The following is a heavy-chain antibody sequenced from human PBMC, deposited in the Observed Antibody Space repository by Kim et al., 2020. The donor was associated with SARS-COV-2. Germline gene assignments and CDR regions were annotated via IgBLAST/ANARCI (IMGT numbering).Heavy chain of an antibody. D-gene: IGHD3-10*01. CDR3: ARGGGSGRLSVSAYFDY. Sequence: GGSLRLSCAASGFTFSSYAMSWVRQAPGKGLEWVSAISGSGGSTYYADSVKGRFTISRDNSKNTLYLQMNSLRAEDTAVYYCARGGGSGRLSVSAYFDYWGQGTLVTVSS. J-gene: IGHJ4*02. V-gene: IGHV3-23*01. CDR1: GFTFSSYA. CDR2: ISGSGGST.